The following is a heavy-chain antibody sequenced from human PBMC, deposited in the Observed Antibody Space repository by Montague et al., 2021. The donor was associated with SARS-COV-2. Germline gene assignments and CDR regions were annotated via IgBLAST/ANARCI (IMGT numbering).Heavy chain of an antibody. J-gene: IGHJ6*02. CDR2: IYYTGST. V-gene: IGHV4-59*08. Sequence: SETLSLTCTVSGGSISRSYWSWIRQPPGKGLEWIGYIYYTGSTDYNPSLKSRVTISVDTSKNQLSLKLISVTAADTAVYFCARHMSDCSKGICHHNYYYGWDVWGQGTTVTVSS. CDR3: ARHMSDCSKGICHHNYYYGWDV. D-gene: IGHD2-8*01. CDR1: GGSISRSY.